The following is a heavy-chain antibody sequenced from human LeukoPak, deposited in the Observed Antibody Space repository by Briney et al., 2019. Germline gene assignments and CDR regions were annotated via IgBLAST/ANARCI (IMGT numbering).Heavy chain of an antibody. CDR2: ISSSGSTT. J-gene: IGHJ4*02. V-gene: IGHV3-48*03. Sequence: PGGSLRLSCAASGFSFSSYGMNWVRQAPGKGLEWVSYISSSGSTTFYADSVKGRFTISRDNAKNSLYLQMNSLRAEDTAVYYCARGGSYGLLGSFDYWGQGTLVTVSS. D-gene: IGHD2-21*01. CDR3: ARGGSYGLLGSFDY. CDR1: GFSFSSYG.